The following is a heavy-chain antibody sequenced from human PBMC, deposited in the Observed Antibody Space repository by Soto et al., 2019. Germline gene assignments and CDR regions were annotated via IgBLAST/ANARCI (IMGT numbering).Heavy chain of an antibody. CDR3: ARDGAQYGDSERSGYHYSFDL. Sequence: QVQLVQSGAEVKKPGASVKVSCKASGYTFTGFGVSWVRQAPGQGLEWMGWISGYNGNTHCAQKLQGRLIMTTDTSTTTAYMELRSLRTDETTMDYCARDGAQYGDSERSGYHYSFDLWGQGTRVTVSS. J-gene: IGHJ3*01. V-gene: IGHV1-18*01. D-gene: IGHD5-12*01. CDR1: GYTFTGFG. CDR2: ISGYNGNT.